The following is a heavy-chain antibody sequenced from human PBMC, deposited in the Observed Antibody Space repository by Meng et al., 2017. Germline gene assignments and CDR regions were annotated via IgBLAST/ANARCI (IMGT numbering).Heavy chain of an antibody. D-gene: IGHD3-22*01. Sequence: AQLQEWGAGLLKPSETLSLTCAVYGGSFSGYYWSWIRQPPGKGLEWIGEINHSGSTNYNPSLKSRVTISVDTSKNQFSLKLSSVTAADTAVYYCAGITMSRAGDYWGQGTLVTVSS. J-gene: IGHJ4*02. CDR1: GGSFSGYY. CDR3: AGITMSRAGDY. V-gene: IGHV4-34*01. CDR2: INHSGST.